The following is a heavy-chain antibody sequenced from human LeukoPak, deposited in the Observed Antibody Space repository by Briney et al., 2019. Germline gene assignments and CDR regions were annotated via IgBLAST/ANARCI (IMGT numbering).Heavy chain of an antibody. CDR3: ARGRLRGYSYIVFDY. CDR1: GGSFGGYY. CDR2: INHSGST. D-gene: IGHD5-18*01. V-gene: IGHV4-34*01. J-gene: IGHJ4*02. Sequence: ATETLSLTCAVYGGSFGGYYWSWIRQPPGKGLEWIGEINHSGSTNYNPSLKSRVTISVDTSKNQFSLKLSSVTAVDTAVYYCARGRLRGYSYIVFDYWGQGTLVTVSS.